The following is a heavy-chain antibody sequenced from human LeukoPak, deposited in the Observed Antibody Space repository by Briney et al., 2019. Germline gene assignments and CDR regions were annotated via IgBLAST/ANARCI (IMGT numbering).Heavy chain of an antibody. V-gene: IGHV1-8*03. D-gene: IGHD6-6*01. J-gene: IGHJ6*03. CDR3: ARASLSIAALALTFTDYYYMDV. Sequence: GASVKVSCKASGYTFTSYDINWVRQATGQGLEWMGWMNPNSGNTGYAQKFQGRVTITRNTSISTAYMELSSLRSEDTAVYFCARASLSIAALALTFTDYYYMDVWGKGTTVTVSS. CDR1: GYTFTSYD. CDR2: MNPNSGNT.